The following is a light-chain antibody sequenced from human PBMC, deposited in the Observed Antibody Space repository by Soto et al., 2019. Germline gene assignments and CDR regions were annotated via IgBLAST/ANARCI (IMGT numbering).Light chain of an antibody. J-gene: IGKJ1*01. Sequence: EIVLTQSPGTLSLSPGERATLSCRASQSVSSSYLAWYQQKPGQAPSLLIYSASSRATGIPDRCSGSVSGTDFTLTISRLEPEDLAEYYCQQYGSSPGTFGQGTNLEIK. V-gene: IGKV3-20*01. CDR3: QQYGSSPGT. CDR1: QSVSSSY. CDR2: SAS.